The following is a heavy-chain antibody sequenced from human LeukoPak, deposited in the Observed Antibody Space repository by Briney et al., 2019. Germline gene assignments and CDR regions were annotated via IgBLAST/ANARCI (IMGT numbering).Heavy chain of an antibody. CDR2: INTDGSST. V-gene: IGHV3-74*01. Sequence: GGSLRLSCAASGFTFSSYWMHWVRQAPGKGLVWVSRINTDGSSTSYADSVKGRFTISRDNAKNTLYLQMNSLRAEDTAVYYCARARFYGDFDYWGQGTLVTVSS. CDR1: GFTFSSYW. J-gene: IGHJ4*02. CDR3: ARARFYGDFDY. D-gene: IGHD4-17*01.